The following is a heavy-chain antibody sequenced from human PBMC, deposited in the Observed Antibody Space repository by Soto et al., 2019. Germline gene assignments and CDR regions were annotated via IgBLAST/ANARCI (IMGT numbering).Heavy chain of an antibody. D-gene: IGHD4-17*01. V-gene: IGHV3-23*01. Sequence: EVQLLESGGGLVQPGGSLRLSCAASGFTFSNFAMRWVRQAPGKGLEWVSTVSGRGGTTYYTDSVKGRFTISRDNSKGMFYLKRMSLRAEELANYYGETVGLPWGQGTLFNVSS. J-gene: IGHJ4*02. CDR2: VSGRGGTT. CDR3: ETVGLP. CDR1: GFTFSNFA.